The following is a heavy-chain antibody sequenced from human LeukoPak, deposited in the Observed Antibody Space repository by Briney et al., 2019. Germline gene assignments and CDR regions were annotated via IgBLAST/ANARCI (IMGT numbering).Heavy chain of an antibody. CDR3: AKKGCGPLRYFACFDY. D-gene: IGHD3-9*01. Sequence: PGGSLRLSCAASGFTFSNYDIHWVRQAPGKGLEWVAFIRYDGSNKYYVDSVKGRFTISRDNSKNTLYLQMNSLRAEDTAVYYCAKKGCGPLRYFACFDYWGQGTLVTVSS. V-gene: IGHV3-30*02. CDR1: GFTFSNYD. CDR2: IRYDGSNK. J-gene: IGHJ4*02.